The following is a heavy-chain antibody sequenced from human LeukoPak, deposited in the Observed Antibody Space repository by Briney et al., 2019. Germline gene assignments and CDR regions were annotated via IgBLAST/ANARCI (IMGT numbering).Heavy chain of an antibody. CDR2: INHGGTT. CDR3: ARGRVRVSPGTGYFDS. CDR1: GGSLSGYN. V-gene: IGHV4-34*01. D-gene: IGHD2-15*01. Sequence: SGTLSLTCGLSGGSLSGYNWNRIRQTPLKGLEWIGEINHGGTTHYNPSLESRVIISIDTFKSQFSLILNSVTAADTAVFYCARGRVRVSPGTGYFDSWSQGAQVIVSS. J-gene: IGHJ4*02.